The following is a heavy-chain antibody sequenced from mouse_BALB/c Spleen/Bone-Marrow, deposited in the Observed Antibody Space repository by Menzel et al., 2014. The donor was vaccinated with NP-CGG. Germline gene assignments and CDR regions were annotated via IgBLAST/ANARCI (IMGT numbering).Heavy chain of an antibody. CDR3: ARGYYDYDGGYYYAMDY. CDR1: GFTFSSFG. J-gene: IGHJ4*01. V-gene: IGHV5-17*02. D-gene: IGHD2-4*01. CDR2: ISSGSFTI. Sequence: EVMLVESGGGLVQPGGSRKLSCAASGFTFSSFGMHWVRQAPEKGLDWVAYISSGSFTIYYADTVKGRFTISRDSPKNTLCLQMTSLRSEDTAMYYCARGYYDYDGGYYYAMDYWGQGTSVTVSS.